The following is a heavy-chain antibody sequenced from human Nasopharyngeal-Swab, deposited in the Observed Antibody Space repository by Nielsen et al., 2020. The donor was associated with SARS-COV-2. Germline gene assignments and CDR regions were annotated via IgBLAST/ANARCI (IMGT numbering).Heavy chain of an antibody. CDR2: INHSGST. D-gene: IGHD2-15*01. Sequence: SETLSLTCAVYGGSFSGYYWSWIRRPPGKGLEWIGEINHSGSTNYNPSLKSRVTISVDTSKNQFSLKLSSVTAADTAVYYCARGPLPRYCSGGSCYSRYYYYMDVWGKGTTVTASS. CDR3: ARGPLPRYCSGGSCYSRYYYYMDV. CDR1: GGSFSGYY. J-gene: IGHJ6*03. V-gene: IGHV4-34*01.